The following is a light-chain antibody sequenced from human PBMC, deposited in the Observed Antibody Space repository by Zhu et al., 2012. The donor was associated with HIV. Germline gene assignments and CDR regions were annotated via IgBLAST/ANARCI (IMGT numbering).Light chain of an antibody. CDR1: QSIGDL. CDR3: HQYNSYNT. Sequence: DIQMTQSPSTLSASVGDRVTITCRASQSIGDLLAWYLQKPGKAPNLLISKASTLESEVPSRFSGSGSGTEFTLTINNLQPDDFATYFCHQYNSYNTFGQGTKVEIK. V-gene: IGKV1-5*03. J-gene: IGKJ2*01. CDR2: KAS.